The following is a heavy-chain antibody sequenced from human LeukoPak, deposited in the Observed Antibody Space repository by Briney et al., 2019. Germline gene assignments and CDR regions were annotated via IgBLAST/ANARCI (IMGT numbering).Heavy chain of an antibody. Sequence: PSETLSLTCTVSRVSISTYYWHWIRQPPGKGLEWIGFVFYTGDTNHNPSLNGRVSISVDTSNNQFSLRPTSVTPADTAIYYCARGGSLVEWSFDYWGQGHLVTVSS. CDR1: RVSISTYY. D-gene: IGHD3-3*01. CDR2: VFYTGDT. J-gene: IGHJ4*02. CDR3: ARGGSLVEWSFDY. V-gene: IGHV4-59*01.